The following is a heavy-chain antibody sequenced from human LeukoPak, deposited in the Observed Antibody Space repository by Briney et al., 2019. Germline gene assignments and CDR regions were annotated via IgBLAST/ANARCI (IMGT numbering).Heavy chain of an antibody. D-gene: IGHD5-24*01. V-gene: IGHV4-59*01. Sequence: SETLSLTCTVSGGSIRSYYWSWIRQPPGKGLEWIGYVFYDGDTTSNPSLKSRVTISVDTSKNQFSLRLTSETAADTAVYYCAREEMAATPRRIGAFDIWGHGTMVTVSS. J-gene: IGHJ3*02. CDR2: VFYDGDT. CDR3: AREEMAATPRRIGAFDI. CDR1: GGSIRSYY.